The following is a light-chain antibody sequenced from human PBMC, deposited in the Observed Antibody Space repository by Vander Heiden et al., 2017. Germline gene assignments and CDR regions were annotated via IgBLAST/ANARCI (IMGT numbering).Light chain of an antibody. J-gene: IGKJ2*01. CDR1: QIVSSSY. CDR2: AAS. Sequence: IVLTQSPGTLSLSPGERATLSCRASQIVSSSYLAWYQQKPGQAPRLLMYAASSRATGIPDRFSGSGSGTDFTLTISRLEPEDFAVYYCQQYGSSPGTFGQGTKLEIK. V-gene: IGKV3-20*01. CDR3: QQYGSSPGT.